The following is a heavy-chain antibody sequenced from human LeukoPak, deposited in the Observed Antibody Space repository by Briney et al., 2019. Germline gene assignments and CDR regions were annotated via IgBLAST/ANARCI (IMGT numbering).Heavy chain of an antibody. CDR3: ARRVGTASDY. CDR1: GFTFGDYA. CDR2: SRNKADSYTT. Sequence: GGSLRLSCIASGFTFGDYAMDWVRQAPGKGLEWLGRSRNKADSYTTEYAASVQGRFTISRDISKNSLYLQLDFLKTEDTAVYYCARRVGTASDYWGQGTLVTVSS. D-gene: IGHD1-1*01. V-gene: IGHV3-72*01. J-gene: IGHJ4*02.